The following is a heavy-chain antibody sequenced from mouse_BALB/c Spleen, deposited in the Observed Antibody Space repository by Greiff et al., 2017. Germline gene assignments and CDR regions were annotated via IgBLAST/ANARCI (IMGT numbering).Heavy chain of an antibody. V-gene: IGHV1-54*01. CDR3: ARRYDGYYGGFAY. Sequence: VKLMESGAELVRPGTSVKVSCKASGYAFTNYLIEWVKQRPGQGLEWIGVINPGSGGTNYNEKFKGKATLTADKSSSTAYMQLSSLTSDDSAVYFCARRYDGYYGGFAYWGQGTLVTVSA. CDR2: INPGSGGT. J-gene: IGHJ3*01. CDR1: GYAFTNYL. D-gene: IGHD2-3*01.